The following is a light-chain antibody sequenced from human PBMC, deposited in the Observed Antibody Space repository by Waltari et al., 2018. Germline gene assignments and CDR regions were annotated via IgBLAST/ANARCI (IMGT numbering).Light chain of an antibody. CDR2: DAT. CDR3: QQRNNWLIT. Sequence: EAVLTQSPGTLSLFPGERATLSCRASQSVYKYLAWYQQKPGQAPRLLIYDATKRATGMPARFSGSGSETDFTLTISSLEPEDFAVYYCQQRNNWLITFGQGTRLEIK. CDR1: QSVYKY. J-gene: IGKJ5*01. V-gene: IGKV3-11*01.